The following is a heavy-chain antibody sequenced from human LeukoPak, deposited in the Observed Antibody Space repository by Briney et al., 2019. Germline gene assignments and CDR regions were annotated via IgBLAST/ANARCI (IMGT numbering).Heavy chain of an antibody. CDR1: GYTFTSYD. J-gene: IGHJ4*02. CDR3: AVDMVRGRLIPTDY. V-gene: IGHV1-8*03. Sequence: GASVTVSCKASGYTFTSYDINWVRQAPGQGLEWMGWMNPNSGNTGYAQKFQGRVTITRNTSISTAYMELSSLRSEDTAVYYCAVDMVRGRLIPTDYWGQGTLVTVSS. D-gene: IGHD3-10*01. CDR2: MNPNSGNT.